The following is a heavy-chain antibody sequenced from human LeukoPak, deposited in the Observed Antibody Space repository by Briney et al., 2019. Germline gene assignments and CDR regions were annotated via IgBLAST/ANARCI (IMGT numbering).Heavy chain of an antibody. V-gene: IGHV3-23*01. CDR2: ISGSGGST. J-gene: IGHJ4*02. CDR3: AKDPYYDILTGYSTFDY. CDR1: GFTFSSYA. D-gene: IGHD3-9*01. Sequence: GGSLRLSCAASGFTFSSYAMSWVRQAPGKGLEWVSAISGSGGSTYYADSVKGRFTISRDNSKNTLYLQMNSLRAEDTAVYYCAKDPYYDILTGYSTFDYWGQGTLVTVSS.